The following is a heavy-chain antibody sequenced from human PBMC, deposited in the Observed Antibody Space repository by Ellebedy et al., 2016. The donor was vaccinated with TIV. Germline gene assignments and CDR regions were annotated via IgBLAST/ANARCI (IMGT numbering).Heavy chain of an antibody. Sequence: SETLSLXCSVSGGSISYYYWNWIRQPPGKGLEWIGYIYYSGTTNCNPSLKSRVTISLDTSKNQFSLKLNSVTAADTATYYCARATRFDYWGQGIQVTVSS. CDR2: IYYSGTT. CDR3: ARATRFDY. V-gene: IGHV4-59*01. J-gene: IGHJ4*02. CDR1: GGSISYYY.